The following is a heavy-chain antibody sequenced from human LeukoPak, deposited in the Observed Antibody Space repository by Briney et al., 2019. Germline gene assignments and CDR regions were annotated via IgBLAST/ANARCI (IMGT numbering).Heavy chain of an antibody. CDR2: INHSGST. CDR1: GGSFSGYY. J-gene: IGHJ4*02. Sequence: SETLSLTCAVYGGSFSGYYWSWIRQPPGKGLEWIGEINHSGSTNYNPSLKSRVTISVDTSKNQFSLKLSSVTAADTAVYYCARPQYGGNAPFDYWGQGTLVTVSS. CDR3: ARPQYGGNAPFDY. V-gene: IGHV4-34*01. D-gene: IGHD4-23*01.